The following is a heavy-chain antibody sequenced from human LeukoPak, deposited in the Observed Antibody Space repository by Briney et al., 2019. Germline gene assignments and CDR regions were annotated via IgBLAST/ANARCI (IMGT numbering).Heavy chain of an antibody. CDR3: ARTAIHVHCGSYFDS. J-gene: IGHJ4*02. CDR1: GDSITSHDY. D-gene: IGHD1-26*01. Sequence: PSETLSLTCTVSGDSITSHDYWSWIRQPAGQGLEWIGRIYSTGSTTYNPSLKSRVTIFVDTSKNAFSLKLSSVTAADTGVYYCARTAIHVHCGSYFDSWGQGTLVAVSS. CDR2: IYSTGST. V-gene: IGHV4-4*07.